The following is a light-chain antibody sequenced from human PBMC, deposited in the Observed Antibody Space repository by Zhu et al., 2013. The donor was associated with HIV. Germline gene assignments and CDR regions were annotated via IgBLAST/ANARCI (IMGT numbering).Light chain of an antibody. CDR1: QSITGW. J-gene: IGKJ2*01. V-gene: IGKV1-5*03. Sequence: DIQMTQSPSTLSASVGDRVTITCRASQSITGWLAWYQQKPGKAPNLLMYKASNLYSGVPSRFSGSGSGTEFSLTISSLQPEDFATYYCQQLKSYPRSFGQGTKVEI. CDR3: QQLKSYPRS. CDR2: KAS.